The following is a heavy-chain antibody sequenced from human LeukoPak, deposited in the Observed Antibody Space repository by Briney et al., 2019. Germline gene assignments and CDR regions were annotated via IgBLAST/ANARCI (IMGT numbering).Heavy chain of an antibody. Sequence: GGSLRLSCAASGFTFSNAWMSWVRQAPGKGLEWVANIKQDGSEKYYVDSVKGRFTISRDNAKNSLYLQMNSLRAEDTAVYYCARGVRTYDYWGQGTLVTVSS. V-gene: IGHV3-7*01. CDR3: ARGVRTYDY. CDR2: IKQDGSEK. J-gene: IGHJ4*02. D-gene: IGHD3-3*01. CDR1: GFTFSNAW.